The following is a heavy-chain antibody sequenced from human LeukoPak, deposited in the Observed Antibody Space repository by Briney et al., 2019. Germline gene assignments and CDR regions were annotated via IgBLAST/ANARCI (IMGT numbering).Heavy chain of an antibody. V-gene: IGHV3-21*01. J-gene: IGHJ6*03. CDR3: AKDLTYSWYLYMDV. CDR1: GFTFSSYS. Sequence: GGSLRLSCAASGFTFSSYSMNWVRQAPGKGLEWVSSISSSSSYIYYADSVKGRFTISRGNSKNTLYLQMNSLRAEDTAVYYCAKDLTYSWYLYMDVWGKGTTVTVSS. CDR2: ISSSSSYI. D-gene: IGHD6-13*01.